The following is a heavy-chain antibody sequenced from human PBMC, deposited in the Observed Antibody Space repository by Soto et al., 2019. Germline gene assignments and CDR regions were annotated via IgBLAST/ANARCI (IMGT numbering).Heavy chain of an antibody. CDR1: GFTFSSCS. V-gene: IGHV3-48*02. D-gene: IGHD2-8*01. CDR3: AKYCSSDVCFDY. Sequence: GGSLRLSCASSGFTFSSCSMNWGRQAPGKGLEWVSFISGSGDTKYYADSVKGRFTISRDNAKNSLYLQMSSLRDEDTAVYYCAKYCSSDVCFDYWGQGTLVTVPS. CDR2: ISGSGDTK. J-gene: IGHJ4*02.